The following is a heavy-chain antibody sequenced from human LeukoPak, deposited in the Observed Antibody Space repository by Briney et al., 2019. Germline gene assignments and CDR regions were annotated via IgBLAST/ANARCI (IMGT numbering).Heavy chain of an antibody. Sequence: GGSLRLSCVASVLTFGESAMHWVRQAPGKGLEWVSLISADGGSAFSADSVKGRFSISRDNSKNSLYLQMDSLRSEDTAMYYCAKESGKFDYWGQGALVVVSS. V-gene: IGHV3-43*02. CDR3: AKESGKFDY. CDR2: ISADGGSA. CDR1: VLTFGESA. J-gene: IGHJ4*02.